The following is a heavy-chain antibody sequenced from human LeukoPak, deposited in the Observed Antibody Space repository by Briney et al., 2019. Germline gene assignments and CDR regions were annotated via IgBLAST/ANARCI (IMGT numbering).Heavy chain of an antibody. Sequence: GGSLRLSCAASGFSFGNAWMSWVRQAPGKGLEWVGRIKSKTDGGTTDYAAPVKGRFTISRDDSKNTLYLQMNSLKTEDTAVYYRTTRLYYYDSSGQALFDYWGQGTLVTVSS. CDR2: IKSKTDGGTT. CDR3: TTRLYYYDSSGQALFDY. V-gene: IGHV3-15*01. D-gene: IGHD3-22*01. CDR1: GFSFGNAW. J-gene: IGHJ4*02.